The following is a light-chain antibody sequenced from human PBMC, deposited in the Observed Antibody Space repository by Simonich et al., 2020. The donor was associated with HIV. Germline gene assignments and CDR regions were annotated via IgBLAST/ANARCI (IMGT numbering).Light chain of an antibody. J-gene: IGKJ4*01. CDR2: WAS. CDR1: QSVLYSSNNKTY. CDR3: QQYYSTPLT. V-gene: IGKV4-1*01. Sequence: DIVMTQSPDSLAVSLGERATINCKSTQSVLYSSNNKTYLAWYQQKQGQPPKLLIYWASTRESGVPDRFSGSGSGTDFTLTISSLQAEDVAVYYCQQYYSTPLTFGGGTKVEIE.